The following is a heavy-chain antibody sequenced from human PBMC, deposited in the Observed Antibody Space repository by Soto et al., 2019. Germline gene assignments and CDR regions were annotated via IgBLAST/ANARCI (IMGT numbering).Heavy chain of an antibody. D-gene: IGHD1-26*01. CDR3: ARNSRNGKYYYYYYMAV. CDR2: INPSGGST. Sequence: ASVKVSCKASGYTFTSYYMHWVRQAPGQGLEWMGIINPSGGSTSYAQKFQGRVTMTRDTSTSTVYIELSSLRSEDTAVYYCARNSRNGKYYYYYYMAVWGKGTTVTVSS. V-gene: IGHV1-46*03. J-gene: IGHJ6*03. CDR1: GYTFTSYY.